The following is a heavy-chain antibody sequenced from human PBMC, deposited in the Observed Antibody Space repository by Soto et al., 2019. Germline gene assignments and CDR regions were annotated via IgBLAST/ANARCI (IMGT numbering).Heavy chain of an antibody. V-gene: IGHV3-48*01. CDR3: TREGYGSGFFSDF. D-gene: IGHD2-15*01. J-gene: IGHJ4*02. CDR2: ISGRSNTI. CDR1: GFTFSDYN. Sequence: EVHLVESGGGLVQPGGPLRLSCVASGFTFSDYNMNWVRQAPGKGLEWVSFISGRSNTIYYADSVKGRFTISRDNAKNSLYLLMNSLRAEDTAVYYCTREGYGSGFFSDFWGQGALVTVSS.